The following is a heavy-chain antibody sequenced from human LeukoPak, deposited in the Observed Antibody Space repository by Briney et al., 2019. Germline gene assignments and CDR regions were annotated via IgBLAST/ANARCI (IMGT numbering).Heavy chain of an antibody. D-gene: IGHD3-10*01. Sequence: PGRSLRLSCAASGFTFSSYGMHWVRQAPGKGLEWVAVISYDGSNKYYADSVKGRFTISRDNSKNTLYLQMNSLRAEDTAVYYCAKDMMVRGVITHLLDYWGQGTLVTVSS. CDR3: AKDMMVRGVITHLLDY. CDR1: GFTFSSYG. J-gene: IGHJ4*02. V-gene: IGHV3-30*18. CDR2: ISYDGSNK.